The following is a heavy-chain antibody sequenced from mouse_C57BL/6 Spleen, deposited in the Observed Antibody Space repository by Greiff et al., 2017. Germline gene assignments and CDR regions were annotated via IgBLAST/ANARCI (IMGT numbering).Heavy chain of an antibody. V-gene: IGHV1-18*01. CDR3: ARWLLPYAMDY. J-gene: IGHJ4*01. Sequence: VQLQQSGPELVKPGASVKISCKASGYTFTDYNMDWVKQSPGKSLEWIGDINPNNGGTNYNQKFKGKATLTVDKSSSTAYMELRSLTSEDSAVYYCARWLLPYAMDYWGQGTSVTVSS. D-gene: IGHD2-3*01. CDR1: GYTFTDYN. CDR2: INPNNGGT.